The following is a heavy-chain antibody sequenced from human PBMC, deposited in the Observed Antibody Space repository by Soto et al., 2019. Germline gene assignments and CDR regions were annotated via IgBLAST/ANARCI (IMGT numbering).Heavy chain of an antibody. CDR1: GFTFRNYW. CDR2: IDHEGIGT. V-gene: IGHV3-74*01. J-gene: IGHJ4*01. CDR3: GRVFEY. Sequence: DGSLRLSCAASGFTFRNYWMHWVRQLPGRGLVWVSRIDHEGIGTSCADSVKGRFTISRDNAKNMVYLEKNSLRAEDTAGYSCGRVFEYWGHGSLVTVSA.